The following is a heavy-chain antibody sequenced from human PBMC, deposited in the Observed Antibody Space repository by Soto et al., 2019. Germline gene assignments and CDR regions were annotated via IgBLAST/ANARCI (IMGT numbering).Heavy chain of an antibody. J-gene: IGHJ6*02. CDR2: INPNSGGT. V-gene: IGHV1-2*02. CDR3: ARLRLSIYYYYYGMDV. Sequence: ASVKVSCKASGYTFTGYYMHWVRQAPGQGLEWMGWINPNSGGTNYAQKFQGRVTMTRDTSISTAYMELSRLRSDDTAVYYCARLRLSIYYYYYGMDVWGQGATVTVSS. D-gene: IGHD3-16*02. CDR1: GYTFTGYY.